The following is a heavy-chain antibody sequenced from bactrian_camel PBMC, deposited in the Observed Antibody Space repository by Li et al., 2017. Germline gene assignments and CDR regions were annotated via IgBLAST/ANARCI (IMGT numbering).Heavy chain of an antibody. CDR2: IYDTGSGSRDT. V-gene: IGHV3S25*01. Sequence: LVESGGDSVQPGGSLRLTCVVSGHRRGSNCVGWFRQASGKEREGVASIYDTGSGSRDTVYADSVKGRFTVSWDNAKNTVYLQMNSLKPEDTAMYYCAAAPLTRWGYCYTGTDFPYWGQGTQVTVS. J-gene: IGHJ6*01. D-gene: IGHD2*01. CDR1: GHRRGSNC. CDR3: AAAPLTRWGYCYTGTDFPY.